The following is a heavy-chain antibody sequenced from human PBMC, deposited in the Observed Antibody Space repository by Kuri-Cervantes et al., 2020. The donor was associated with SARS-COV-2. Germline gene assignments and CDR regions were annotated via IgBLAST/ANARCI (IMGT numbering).Heavy chain of an antibody. CDR1: GGFISTNY. D-gene: IGHD3-10*01. CDR2: IYYTGSP. Sequence: SETLSLTCSVSGGFISTNYWCWIRQPPGKGLEWIGYIYYTGSPNYNPSLKSRVSISVDTSNNQFSLNLSSVTAADTAVYYCARQAHGSGSYDYFDYWGQGTLVTVSS. J-gene: IGHJ4*02. V-gene: IGHV4-59*08. CDR3: ARQAHGSGSYDYFDY.